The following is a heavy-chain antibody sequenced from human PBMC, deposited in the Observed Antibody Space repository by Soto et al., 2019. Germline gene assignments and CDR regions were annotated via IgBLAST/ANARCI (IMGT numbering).Heavy chain of an antibody. D-gene: IGHD1-26*01. CDR3: ASDWVSGSSGLFDY. CDR1: GFTFSSYG. Sequence: QVQLVESGGGVVQPGRSLRLSCAASGFTFSSYGLHWVRQAPGKGLEWVAVIWYDGSNKYYADSVKGRFTISRDNSKNTLCLQRNSLRAVVTDVDYCASDWVSGSSGLFDYWGQGTLVTVSS. J-gene: IGHJ4*02. V-gene: IGHV3-33*01. CDR2: IWYDGSNK.